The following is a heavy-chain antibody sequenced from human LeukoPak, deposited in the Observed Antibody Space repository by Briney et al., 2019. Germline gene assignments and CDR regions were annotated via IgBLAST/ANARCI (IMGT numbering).Heavy chain of an antibody. CDR3: AKGAYYYDSSGYYSTT. D-gene: IGHD3-22*01. J-gene: IGHJ4*02. Sequence: GRSLRLSCAASGFTLSTYAMHWVRQAPGKGLEWVAVISYDGSNKYYADSVKGRFTISRDNSKNTLYLQMDSLIDEDTAVYYCAKGAYYYDSSGYYSTTWGQGTLVTVSS. CDR1: GFTLSTYA. V-gene: IGHV3-30*18. CDR2: ISYDGSNK.